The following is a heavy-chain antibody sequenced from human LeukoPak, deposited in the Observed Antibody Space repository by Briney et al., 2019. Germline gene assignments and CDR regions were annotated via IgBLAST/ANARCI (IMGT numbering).Heavy chain of an antibody. J-gene: IGHJ4*02. D-gene: IGHD1-26*01. CDR3: ARYPGSYQGGGFDY. Sequence: GGSLRLSCAASGFTFSSYWMSCVRQAPGKGLEWVANIKQDGSEKYYVDSVKGRFTISRDNAKNSLYLQMNSLRAEDTAVYYCARYPGSYQGGGFDYWGQGTLVTVSS. CDR2: IKQDGSEK. V-gene: IGHV3-7*01. CDR1: GFTFSSYW.